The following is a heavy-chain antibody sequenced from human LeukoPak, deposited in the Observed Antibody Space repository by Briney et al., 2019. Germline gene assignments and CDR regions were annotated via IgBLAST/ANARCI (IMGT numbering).Heavy chain of an antibody. J-gene: IGHJ5*02. CDR3: ARNRYYYGSGNYGVPNWFDP. D-gene: IGHD3-10*01. CDR1: GGSISSYF. V-gene: IGHV4-59*08. Sequence: SETLSLTCTVSGGSISSYFWSWIRQPPGKGLEWIGYIYSSGNTNYIPSLKSRVTISIDTSKNQFSLKLSSVTVADTAVYYCARNRYYYGSGNYGVPNWFDPWGQGTLVTVSS. CDR2: IYSSGNT.